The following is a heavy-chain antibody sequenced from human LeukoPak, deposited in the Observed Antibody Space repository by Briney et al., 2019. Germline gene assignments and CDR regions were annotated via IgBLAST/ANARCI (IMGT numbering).Heavy chain of an antibody. CDR2: VDSSGGYM. J-gene: IGHJ4*02. V-gene: IGHV3-21*06. Sequence: GGSLRLSCEASGFTFNTYSMNWARQAPGKGLEWVSSVDSSGGYMFYADSVKGRFIISRDNAKDSLYLQMNSLRVEDTAVYYCLRGDRRDYWGQGTLVTVSS. CDR1: GFTFNTYS. CDR3: LRGDRRDY.